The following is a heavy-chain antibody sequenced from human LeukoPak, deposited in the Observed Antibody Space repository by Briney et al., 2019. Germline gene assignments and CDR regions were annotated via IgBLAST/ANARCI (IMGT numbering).Heavy chain of an antibody. V-gene: IGHV3-48*01. CDR1: GFTFSSNN. CDR3: ARRAGAYSHPYGY. D-gene: IGHD4/OR15-4a*01. CDR2: IGSSSSTI. J-gene: IGHJ4*02. Sequence: PGGSLRLSCAASGFTFSSNNMNWVRQAPGKGLEWVSYIGSSSSTIYYADSVKGRFTISRDNSKNTLYLQMNSLRAEDTAVYYCARRAGAYSHPYGYWGQGTLVTVSS.